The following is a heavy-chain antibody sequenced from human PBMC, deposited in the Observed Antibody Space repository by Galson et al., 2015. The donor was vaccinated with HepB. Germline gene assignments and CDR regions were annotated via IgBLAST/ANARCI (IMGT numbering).Heavy chain of an antibody. Sequence: SLRLSCAASGFTFNIYTMNWVRQAPGKGLEWVSSISSTSSHIYYADSVKGRLTISRENAKNSLYLQVNSLRAEDTAVYYCARAWKPQLWSPGAYWGQGALVTVSS. CDR2: ISSTSSHI. CDR1: GFTFNIYT. CDR3: ARAWKPQLWSPGAY. D-gene: IGHD5-18*01. J-gene: IGHJ4*02. V-gene: IGHV3-21*01.